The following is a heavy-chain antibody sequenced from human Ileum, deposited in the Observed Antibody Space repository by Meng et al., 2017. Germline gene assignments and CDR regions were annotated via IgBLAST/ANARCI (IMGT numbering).Heavy chain of an antibody. J-gene: IGHJ5*02. D-gene: IGHD3-9*01. V-gene: IGHV4-39*07. CDR1: GGFISSPTTVYS. CDR2: IYSTGTT. CDR3: ARQPTGYPNWFDP. Sequence: LRVLESGPGLVKPSETLSLTCSGSGGFISSPTTVYSWGWIRQPPGKGLEWIGSIYSTGTTYYNPSLESRVTISRDTSKNQFSLKLTSVTAADTAVYYCARQPTGYPNWFDPWGQGTLVTVSS.